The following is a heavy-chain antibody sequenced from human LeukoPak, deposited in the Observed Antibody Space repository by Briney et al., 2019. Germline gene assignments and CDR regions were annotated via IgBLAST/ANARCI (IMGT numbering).Heavy chain of an antibody. V-gene: IGHV3-21*01. J-gene: IGHJ4*02. D-gene: IGHD6-19*01. Sequence: GGSLRLSCAASGFTFSSYSMNWVRQAPGKGLEWVSSISSSSYIYYADSVKGRFTISRDNSKNTLYLQMNSLRAEDTAVYYCARNIAVAGTFDYWGQGTLVTVSS. CDR3: ARNIAVAGTFDY. CDR2: ISSSSYI. CDR1: GFTFSSYS.